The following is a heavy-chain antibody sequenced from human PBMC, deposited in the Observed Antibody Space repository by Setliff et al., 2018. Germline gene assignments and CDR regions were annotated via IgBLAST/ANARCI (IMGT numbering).Heavy chain of an antibody. Sequence: GASVRVSCKASGYSFSDFYMHWVRQVPGEGLEALGRIDPRDDFTVYAARFKDRLTITADTSTDASYMEMSSLRFEDTAVYYCAIDYGPTGTPYHWGQGTPVTVSS. J-gene: IGHJ4*02. CDR3: AIDYGPTGTPYH. V-gene: IGHV1-69-2*01. CDR2: IDPRDDFT. D-gene: IGHD1-1*01. CDR1: GYSFSDFY.